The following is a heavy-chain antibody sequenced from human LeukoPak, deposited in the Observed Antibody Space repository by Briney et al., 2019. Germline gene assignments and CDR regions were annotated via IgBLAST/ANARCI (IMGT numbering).Heavy chain of an antibody. V-gene: IGHV4-38-2*01. CDR3: ARSLYCSGGSCYFDY. J-gene: IGHJ4*02. CDR2: IYHSGST. CDR1: GYSSSSGYY. Sequence: SETLSLTCAVSGYSSSSGYYWGWIRQPPGKGLEWIGSIYHSGSTYYNPSLKSRVTISVDTSKNQFSLKLSSVTAADTAVYYCARSLYCSGGSCYFDYWGQGTLSPSPQ. D-gene: IGHD2-15*01.